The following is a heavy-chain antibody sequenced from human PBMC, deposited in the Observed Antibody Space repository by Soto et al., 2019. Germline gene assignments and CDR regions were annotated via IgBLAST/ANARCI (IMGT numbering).Heavy chain of an antibody. CDR1: GDSISTYY. CDR3: ARDPVGLTHFDS. J-gene: IGHJ4*02. Sequence: SETLSLTCTVSGDSISTYYWNWIRQPLGKGLEWIGYIYYIGRTNYNPSLRSRVTMSLDTSKNQISLNLNSVTAADTAVYYCARDPVGLTHFDSWGQGTLVTVSS. CDR2: IYYIGRT. V-gene: IGHV4-59*01. D-gene: IGHD1-26*01.